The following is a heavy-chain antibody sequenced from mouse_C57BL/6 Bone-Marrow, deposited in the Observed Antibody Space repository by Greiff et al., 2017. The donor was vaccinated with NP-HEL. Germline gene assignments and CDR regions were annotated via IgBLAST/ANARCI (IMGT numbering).Heavy chain of an antibody. V-gene: IGHV1-64*01. J-gene: IGHJ2*01. Sequence: QVQLQQPGAELVKPGASVKLSCKASGYTFTSYWMHWVKQRPGQGLEWIGMIHPNSGSTNYNEKFKSKATLTVDKSSCTAYMQLSSRTSEDSAVYYCATWTNYSNFDYWGQGTTLTVSS. CDR3: ATWTNYSNFDY. D-gene: IGHD2-5*01. CDR2: IHPNSGST. CDR1: GYTFTSYW.